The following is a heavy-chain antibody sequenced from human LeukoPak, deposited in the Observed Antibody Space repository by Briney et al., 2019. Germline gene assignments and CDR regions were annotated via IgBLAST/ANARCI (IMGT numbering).Heavy chain of an antibody. D-gene: IGHD6-13*01. CDR1: GFTFSSFT. CDR2: ISSSSSYL. J-gene: IGHJ4*02. Sequence: GGSLRLSCAASGFTFSSFTMNWVRQAPGKGLEWVSSISSSSSYLYYADSVKGRFTLSRDNAKNSLYLQMSSLRAEDTAVYYCARGGSSSSWYPFDYWGQGTLVTVSS. CDR3: ARGGSSSSWYPFDY. V-gene: IGHV3-21*01.